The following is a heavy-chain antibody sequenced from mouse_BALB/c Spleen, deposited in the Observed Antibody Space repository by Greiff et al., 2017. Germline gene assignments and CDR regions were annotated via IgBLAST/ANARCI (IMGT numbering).Heavy chain of an antibody. CDR1: GFTFSSYA. V-gene: IGHV5-9-3*01. CDR3: ARLCYQYGYYFDV. J-gene: IGHJ1*01. CDR2: ISSGGSYT. Sequence: EVQLMESGGGLVKPGGSLKLSCAASGFTFSSYAMSWVRQTPEKRLEWVATISSGGSYTYYPDSVKGRFTITRDNANNTLYLQMSSLRSEDTAMYYCARLCYQYGYYFDVWGAGTTVTVSS. D-gene: IGHD1-2*01.